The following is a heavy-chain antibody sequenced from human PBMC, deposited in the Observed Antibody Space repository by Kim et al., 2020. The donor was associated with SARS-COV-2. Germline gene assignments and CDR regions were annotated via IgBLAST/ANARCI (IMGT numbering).Heavy chain of an antibody. J-gene: IGHJ4*02. V-gene: IGHV1-69*13. CDR2: IIPIFGTA. CDR3: ARDAYCTNGVCSWGLLDY. Sequence: SVKVSCKASGGTFSSYAISWVRQAPGQGLEWMGGIIPIFGTANYAQKFQGRVTITADESTSTAYMELSSLRSEDTAVYYCARDAYCTNGVCSWGLLDYWGQGALGSVSS. D-gene: IGHD2-8*01. CDR1: GGTFSSYA.